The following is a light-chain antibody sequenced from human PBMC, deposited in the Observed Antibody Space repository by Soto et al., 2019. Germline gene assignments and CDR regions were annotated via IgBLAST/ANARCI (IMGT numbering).Light chain of an antibody. CDR2: DVS. CDR1: SSDVGGYSF. CDR3: SSYTSSSLYV. J-gene: IGLJ1*01. V-gene: IGLV2-14*01. Sequence: SLLAQPSSLSWSPGQSIALSFPGNSSDVGGYSFVSWYQQHPGKAPKVMIHDVSNRPSGVSDRFSGSKSGNTASLTISGLQAEDEADYYCSSYTSSSLYVFGTGTKVTVL.